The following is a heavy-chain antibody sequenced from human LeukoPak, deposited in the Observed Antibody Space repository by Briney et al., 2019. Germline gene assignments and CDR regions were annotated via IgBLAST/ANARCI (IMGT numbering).Heavy chain of an antibody. CDR2: ISGSGGST. CDR3: AKNIHIGLVDY. J-gene: IGHJ4*02. CDR1: GFTFSSHA. Sequence: GSLRLSCAASGFTFSSHAMSWVCQAPGKGLEWVSAISGSGGSTCYADSVKGRFTISRDNSKNTLYLQMNSLRAEDTAVYYCAKNIHIGLVDYWGQGTLVTVSS. V-gene: IGHV3-23*01.